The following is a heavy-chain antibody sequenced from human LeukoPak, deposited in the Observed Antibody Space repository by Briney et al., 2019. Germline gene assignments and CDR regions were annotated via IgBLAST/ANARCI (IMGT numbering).Heavy chain of an antibody. V-gene: IGHV3-21*01. D-gene: IGHD2-8*01. CDR1: GFTFSSYS. CDR3: ARSANGFDY. J-gene: IGHJ4*02. Sequence: GGSLRPSCAASGFTFSSYSMNWVRQAPGKGLEWVSSIGSSSSFMYYADSVKGRFTISRDDAKDSLYLQMTSLRAEDTAVYYCARSANGFDYWGLGTLVTVSP. CDR2: IGSSSSFM.